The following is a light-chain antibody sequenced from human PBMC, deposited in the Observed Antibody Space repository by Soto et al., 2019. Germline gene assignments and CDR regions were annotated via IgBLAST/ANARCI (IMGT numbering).Light chain of an antibody. J-gene: IGLJ2*01. CDR2: DVS. CDR3: SSYTSSSTRV. CDR1: SSDVGGYNY. Sequence: QSALTQPASESGCPGQSITISCTGTSSDVGGYNYVSWYQQHPGKAPKLMIYDVSNRPSGVSNRFSGSKSGNTASLTISGLQAEHEADYYCSSYTSSSTRVFGGGTKLTVL. V-gene: IGLV2-14*01.